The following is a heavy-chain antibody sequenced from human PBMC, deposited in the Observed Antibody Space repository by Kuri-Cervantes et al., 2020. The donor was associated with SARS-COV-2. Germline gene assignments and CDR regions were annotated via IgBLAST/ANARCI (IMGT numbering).Heavy chain of an antibody. CDR3: AKDSLDHNYIVVAGAYADI. CDR1: GFTFSSYA. CDR2: ISYDGNNK. J-gene: IGHJ4*02. D-gene: IGHD6-13*01. V-gene: IGHV3-30-3*01. Sequence: GGSLRLSCAASGFTFSSYAMHWVRQAPGKGLEWVTVISYDGNNKYYADSVKGRFTISRDNSKNTVYVQLNSLRTEDTAFYYCAKDSLDHNYIVVAGAYADIWGQGTLVTVSS.